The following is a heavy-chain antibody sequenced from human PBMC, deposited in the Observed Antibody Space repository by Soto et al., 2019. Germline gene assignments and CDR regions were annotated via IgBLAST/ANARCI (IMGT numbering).Heavy chain of an antibody. J-gene: IGHJ4*02. V-gene: IGHV3-23*01. CDR1: GFTFSSYA. Sequence: GGSLRLSCAASGFTFSSYAMSWVRQAPGKGLEWVSGISGSGDSTYYADSVKGRFTISRDNSKNTLYLQMNSLRAEDTAVYSCAKDTHSSGWYNFDYWGQGTLVTSPQ. D-gene: IGHD6-19*01. CDR2: ISGSGDST. CDR3: AKDTHSSGWYNFDY.